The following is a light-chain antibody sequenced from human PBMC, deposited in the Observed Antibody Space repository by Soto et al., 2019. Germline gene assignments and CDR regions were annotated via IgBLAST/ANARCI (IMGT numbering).Light chain of an antibody. CDR3: QQYGSSPT. J-gene: IGKJ1*01. Sequence: EIVLTQSPGTLSLSPGERATLSCRSSQSVSSNYLAWYQQKPDQAPRLVICDVSGRATGIPDRFSGSGSGTDFTRTISRLEPEDFAVYYCQQYGSSPTFGQGTKVEIK. CDR2: DVS. CDR1: QSVSSNY. V-gene: IGKV3-20*01.